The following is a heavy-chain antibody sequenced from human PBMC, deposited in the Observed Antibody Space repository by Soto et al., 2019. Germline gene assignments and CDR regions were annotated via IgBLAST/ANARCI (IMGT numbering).Heavy chain of an antibody. CDR2: INAGNGNT. Sequence: ASGKVSCKASGYTFTSYAMHWVRQAPGQRLEWMGWINAGNGNTKYSQKFQGRVTITRDTSASTAYMELSSLRSEDTAVYYCARDAGYCSGGSYYSDAEYFQHWGQGTLVTVSS. J-gene: IGHJ1*01. CDR1: GYTFTSYA. V-gene: IGHV1-3*01. CDR3: ARDAGYCSGGSYYSDAEYFQH. D-gene: IGHD2-15*01.